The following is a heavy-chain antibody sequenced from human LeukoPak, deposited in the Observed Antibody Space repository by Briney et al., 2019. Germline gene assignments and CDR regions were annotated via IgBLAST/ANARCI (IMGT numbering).Heavy chain of an antibody. CDR3: ARRAGEYSHPYDY. CDR2: IYSDRST. V-gene: IGHV3-53*01. J-gene: IGHJ4*02. D-gene: IGHD4-17*01. Sequence: GGSLRLSCAASGFTVSSNYMSWVRQAPGKGLEWVSVIYSDRSTYYADSVKGRFTISRDNSKNTLYLQMNSLRAEDTAVYYCARRAGEYSHPYDYWGQGTLVTVSS. CDR1: GFTVSSNY.